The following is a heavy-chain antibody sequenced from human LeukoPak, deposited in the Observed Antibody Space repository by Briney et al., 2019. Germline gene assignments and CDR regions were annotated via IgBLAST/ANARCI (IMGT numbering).Heavy chain of an antibody. V-gene: IGHV1-69*13. CDR1: GGTFSSYA. CDR2: IIPIFGTA. D-gene: IGHD6-19*01. Sequence: SVKVSCKASGGTFSSYAISWVRQAPGQGLEWMGGIIPIFGTANYAQKFQGRVTITADESTSTAYMELSSLRSEDTAVHYCARATTGSYSSGWYSQNYYYYYMDVWGKGTTVTISS. J-gene: IGHJ6*03. CDR3: ARATTGSYSSGWYSQNYYYYYMDV.